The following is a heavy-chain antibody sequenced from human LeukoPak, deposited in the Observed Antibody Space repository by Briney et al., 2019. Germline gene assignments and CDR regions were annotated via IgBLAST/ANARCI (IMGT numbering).Heavy chain of an antibody. Sequence: SETLSLTCTVSDGSITSRGYSWGWIRQPPGKGLEWIGSIYYTGSAYYTPSHRSRVTISIDTSKRQFSLRLTSVTAADTAIYYCARDSFYDRSGLTDFYFDYWGQGSLVAVSS. D-gene: IGHD3-22*01. V-gene: IGHV4-39*07. CDR3: ARDSFYDRSGLTDFYFDY. CDR1: DGSITSRGYS. CDR2: IYYTGSA. J-gene: IGHJ4*02.